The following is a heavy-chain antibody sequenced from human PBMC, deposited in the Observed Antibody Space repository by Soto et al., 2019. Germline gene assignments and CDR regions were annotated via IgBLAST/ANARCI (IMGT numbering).Heavy chain of an antibody. CDR1: GYTLTSYD. V-gene: IGHV1-8*01. Sequence: ASVKVSCKASGYTLTSYDINWVRQATGQGLEWMGWMDPNSGNTGYAQKFQGRVTMTRNTSISTAYMELSSLRSEDTAVYYCARDLTPLLFDYWGQETLVTVSS. CDR3: ARDLTPLLFDY. J-gene: IGHJ4*02. CDR2: MDPNSGNT. D-gene: IGHD1-26*01.